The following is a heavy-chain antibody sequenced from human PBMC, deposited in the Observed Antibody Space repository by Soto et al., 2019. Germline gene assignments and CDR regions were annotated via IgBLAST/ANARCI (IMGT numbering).Heavy chain of an antibody. Sequence: SETLSLTCNVSGGSISSGDYYWSGIRQPPRKGLEWNGYIYYSGSTYYNPSPKSRVTISVDTSKTQFSLKLSSVTAADTAVYSCARVEGGSLYSSGYLDAFDIWGQGTMVTVSS. CDR3: ARVEGGSLYSSGYLDAFDI. D-gene: IGHD3-22*01. CDR2: IYYSGST. J-gene: IGHJ3*02. CDR1: GGSISSGDYY. V-gene: IGHV4-30-4*02.